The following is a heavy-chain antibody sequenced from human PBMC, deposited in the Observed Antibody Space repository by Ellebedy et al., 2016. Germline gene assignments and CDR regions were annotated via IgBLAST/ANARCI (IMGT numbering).Heavy chain of an antibody. V-gene: IGHV3-15*01. CDR3: TTVYRYNYDSI. CDR1: GFTFSNAW. Sequence: GESLKISCAASGFTFSNAWMNWVRQAPGKGLEWVGRIKSKTDGGAADYAAPVKGSFTISRDDSKNTLYLQMKSLKTEDTAVYFCTTVYRYNYDSIWGQGTLVTVSS. CDR2: IKSKTDGGAA. J-gene: IGHJ4*02. D-gene: IGHD5-18*01.